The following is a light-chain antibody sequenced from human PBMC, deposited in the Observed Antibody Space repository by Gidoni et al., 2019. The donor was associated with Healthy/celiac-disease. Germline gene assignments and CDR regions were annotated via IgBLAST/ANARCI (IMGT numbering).Light chain of an antibody. CDR3: QQYYSTPCS. V-gene: IGKV4-1*01. J-gene: IGKJ2*04. Sequence: ATINCKSSQSVLYSSNNKNYLAWYQQKPGQPPKLLIYWASTRESGVPDRFSGSGSGTDFTLTISSLQAEAVAVYYCQQYYSTPCSFGQGTKLEIK. CDR1: QSVLYSSNNKNY. CDR2: WAS.